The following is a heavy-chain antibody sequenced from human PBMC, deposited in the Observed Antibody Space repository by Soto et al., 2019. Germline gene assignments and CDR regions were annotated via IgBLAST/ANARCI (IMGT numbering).Heavy chain of an antibody. D-gene: IGHD5-12*01. J-gene: IGHJ4*02. CDR2: IKSKTDGGTT. Sequence: EVQLVESGGGLVKPGGSLRLSCAASGFTFSNAWMSWVRQAPGKGLEWVGRIKSKTDGGTTDYAAPVKGRFTISRDDSKNTLYLQMNSLKTEDTAVYYCTTAGEGSGYDSAIDYWGQGTLVTVSS. CDR3: TTAGEGSGYDSAIDY. CDR1: GFTFSNAW. V-gene: IGHV3-15*01.